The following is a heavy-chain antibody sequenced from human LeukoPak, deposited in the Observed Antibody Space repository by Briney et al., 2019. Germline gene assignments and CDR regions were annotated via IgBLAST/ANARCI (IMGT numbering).Heavy chain of an antibody. CDR3: ARGYCSSTSCYRGLDY. Sequence: GESLKISCKGSGYSFTSYWIGWVRQMPGKGLEWMGIIYPGDSDTRYSPSFQGQVTISADKSISTAYLQWSSLKASDTAMYYCARGYCSSTSCYRGLDYWGQGTLVTVSS. J-gene: IGHJ4*02. D-gene: IGHD2-2*02. V-gene: IGHV5-51*01. CDR1: GYSFTSYW. CDR2: IYPGDSDT.